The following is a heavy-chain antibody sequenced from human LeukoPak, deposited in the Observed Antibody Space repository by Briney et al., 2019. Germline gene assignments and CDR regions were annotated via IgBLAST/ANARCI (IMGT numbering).Heavy chain of an antibody. D-gene: IGHD3-22*01. CDR3: ARGLPQKTYYYDSSGYRYYFDY. V-gene: IGHV4-34*01. CDR1: GDSFSGYY. J-gene: IGHJ4*02. Sequence: SETLSLTCAVYGDSFSGYYWSWIRQPPGKGLEWIGEINHSGSINYNPSLKSRVTISVDTSKNQFSLKLSSVTAADTAVYYCARGLPQKTYYYDSSGYRYYFDYWGQGTLVTVSS. CDR2: INHSGSI.